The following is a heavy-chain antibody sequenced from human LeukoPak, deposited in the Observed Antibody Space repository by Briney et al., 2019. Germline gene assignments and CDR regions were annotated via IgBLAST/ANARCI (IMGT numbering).Heavy chain of an antibody. D-gene: IGHD6-13*01. CDR1: GGSISSSS. CDR2: ISYDGSNK. V-gene: IGHV3-30*03. Sequence: LSLTCTASGGSISSSSYYWGWIRQPPGKGLEWVAVISYDGSNKYYADSVKGRFTISRDNSKNTLYLQMNSLRAEDTAVYYCARPYSSSWYWFYYYGMDVWGQGTTVTVSS. J-gene: IGHJ6*02. CDR3: ARPYSSSWYWFYYYGMDV.